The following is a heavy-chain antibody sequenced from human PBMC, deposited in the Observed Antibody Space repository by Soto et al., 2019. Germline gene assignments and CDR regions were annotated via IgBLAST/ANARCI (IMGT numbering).Heavy chain of an antibody. CDR3: ARGEGDRSSGVAICFDP. Sequence: VKVSWKASGGTLNSFNTYTISWVRQAPGQGLEWMGGIIPMFGTTNYAQKFQGRVIITADTSTSTAYMELSSLRSEDTAVYYCARGEGDRSSGVAICFDPWGQGTLVTLSS. CDR1: GGTLNSFNTYT. D-gene: IGHD2-15*01. V-gene: IGHV1-69*06. J-gene: IGHJ5*02. CDR2: IIPMFGTT.